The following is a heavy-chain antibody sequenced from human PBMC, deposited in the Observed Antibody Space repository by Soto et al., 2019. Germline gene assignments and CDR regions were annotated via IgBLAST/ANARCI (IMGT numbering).Heavy chain of an antibody. J-gene: IGHJ4*02. CDR2: INPKTGDT. CDR3: ARQLAYCGGDCYTEPIDY. Sequence: SVKVSCKASGYTFVAYYVFWVRQAHGHGLEWMGWINPKTGDTNYAQNFQGRVTMTRDTSISTAYMELSRLTSDDTALYYCARQLAYCGGDCYTEPIDYWGQGTPVTVSS. V-gene: IGHV1-2*02. D-gene: IGHD2-21*02. CDR1: GYTFVAYY.